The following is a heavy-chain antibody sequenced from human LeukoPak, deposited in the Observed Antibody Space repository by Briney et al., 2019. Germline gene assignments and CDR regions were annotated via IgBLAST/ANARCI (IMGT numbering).Heavy chain of an antibody. J-gene: IGHJ6*02. Sequence: SETLSLTCTVSGGSISSYYWSWIRQPPGKGLEWIGYIYYSGSTNYNPSLKSRVTISVDTSKNQFSQKLSSVTAADTAVYYCARRPTDTRYGMDVWGQGTTVTVSS. V-gene: IGHV4-59*08. D-gene: IGHD1-14*01. CDR3: ARRPTDTRYGMDV. CDR2: IYYSGST. CDR1: GGSISSYY.